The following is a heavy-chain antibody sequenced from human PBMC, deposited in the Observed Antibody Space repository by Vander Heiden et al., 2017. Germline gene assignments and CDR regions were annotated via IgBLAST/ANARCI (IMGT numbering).Heavy chain of an antibody. CDR2: IYSGGRT. D-gene: IGHD5-12*01. CDR1: GFTVSSTY. J-gene: IGHJ4*02. CDR3: AREMATIVDY. Sequence: EVQLVESGGGLIQPGGSLRLSFAASGFTVSSTYMTWVRQAPGKGLEWVSVIYSGGRTYYADSVKGRFTISRDNSKNTVYLQMNSLRAEDTAVYYCAREMATIVDYWGQGTLVTVSS. V-gene: IGHV3-53*01.